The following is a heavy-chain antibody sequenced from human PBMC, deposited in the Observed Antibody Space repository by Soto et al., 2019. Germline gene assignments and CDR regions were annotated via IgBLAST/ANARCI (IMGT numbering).Heavy chain of an antibody. CDR2: IIPILGIA. Sequence: ASVKVSCKASGGTFSSYTISWVRQAPGQGLEWMGRIIPILGIANYAQKFQGRVTITADKSTSTAYMELSSLRSEDTAVYYCARGGNDSSGYYPGYWGQGTLVTVSS. CDR3: ARGGNDSSGYYPGY. D-gene: IGHD3-22*01. V-gene: IGHV1-69*02. J-gene: IGHJ4*02. CDR1: GGTFSSYT.